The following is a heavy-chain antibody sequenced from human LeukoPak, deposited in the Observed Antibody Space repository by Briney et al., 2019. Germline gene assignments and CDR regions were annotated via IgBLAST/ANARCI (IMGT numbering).Heavy chain of an antibody. CDR3: ARNSRGFRRSFDY. CDR1: GGSISSYY. D-gene: IGHD3-3*01. J-gene: IGHJ4*02. V-gene: IGHV4-59*01. CDR2: IYYSGST. Sequence: PSETLSLTWTVSGGSISSYYWSWIRQPPGKGLEWIGYIYYSGSTNYNPSLKSRVTISVDTSKNQFSLKLSSVTAADTAVYYCARNSRGFRRSFDYWGQGTLVTVSS.